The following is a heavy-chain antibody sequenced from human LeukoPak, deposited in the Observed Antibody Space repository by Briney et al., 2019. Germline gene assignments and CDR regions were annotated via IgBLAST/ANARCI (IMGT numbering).Heavy chain of an antibody. Sequence: GGSLRLSCAASGFTFSNAWMSWVRQAPGKGLEWVGRIKSKTDGGTTDYAAPVKGRFTISRDNSKNTLYLQMNSLRAEDTAVYYCARAAAGGRQFAFDIWGQGTMVTVSS. J-gene: IGHJ3*02. CDR2: IKSKTDGGTT. CDR1: GFTFSNAW. V-gene: IGHV3-15*01. D-gene: IGHD6-13*01. CDR3: ARAAAGGRQFAFDI.